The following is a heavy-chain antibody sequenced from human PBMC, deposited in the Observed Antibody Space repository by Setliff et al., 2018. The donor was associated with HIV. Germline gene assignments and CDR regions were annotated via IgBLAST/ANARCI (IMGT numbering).Heavy chain of an antibody. J-gene: IGHJ6*02. CDR2: ISSSSSTI. CDR1: GFTFGDYA. CDR3: ARDQFTWNDHDQNNHYYGMDV. D-gene: IGHD1-1*01. V-gene: IGHV3-48*03. Sequence: PGGSLRLSCKASGFTFGDYAMSWVRQAPGKGLEWVSSISSSSSTIYYADSVKGRFTISRDNAKNSMYLQMNSLRAEDTAVYYCARDQFTWNDHDQNNHYYGMDVWGQGTTVTVSS.